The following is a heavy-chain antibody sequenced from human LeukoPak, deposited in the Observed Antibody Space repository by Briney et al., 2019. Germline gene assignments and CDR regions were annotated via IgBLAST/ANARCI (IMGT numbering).Heavy chain of an antibody. CDR2: ISGCGTI. J-gene: IGHJ5*02. V-gene: IGHV4-4*07. CDR1: GGPIHSY. Sequence: SETLSLTCTVSGGPIHSYWSWIRQPAGKGLEWIGRISGCGTITYNPALQSRLNISIDTSKKQFSLKLMSVTAADTAVYYCARDSGTTGEVKFDPWGQGTLVTVSS. CDR3: ARDSGTTGEVKFDP. D-gene: IGHD3-10*01.